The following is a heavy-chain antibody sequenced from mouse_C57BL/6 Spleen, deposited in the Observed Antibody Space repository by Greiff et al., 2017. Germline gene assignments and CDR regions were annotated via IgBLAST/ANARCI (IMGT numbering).Heavy chain of an antibody. J-gene: IGHJ2*01. V-gene: IGHV1-53*01. D-gene: IGHD2-1*01. CDR2: INPSNGGT. CDR3: ARPYGNYRYCDY. CDR1: GFTFTSYW. Sequence: QVQLQQPGTELVKPGASVKLSCTASGFTFTSYWMPWVKQRPGQGLEWIGNINPSNGGTNYNEKFKGKATLAVDKSSSTAYMQLSSLTSEDSAVYYCARPYGNYRYCDYWGQGTTLTVSS.